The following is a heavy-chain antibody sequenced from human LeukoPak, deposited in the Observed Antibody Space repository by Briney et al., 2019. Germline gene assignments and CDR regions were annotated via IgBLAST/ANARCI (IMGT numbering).Heavy chain of an antibody. J-gene: IGHJ4*02. Sequence: SQTLSLTCTVSGGSISSSTDYWSWIRQPAGKGLEWIGHIYTSGKTNYNPSLKSRVTISVDTSKNQFSLRLRSVTAADTAVYYCARGYGSLGYWGQGTLVIVSS. CDR2: IYTSGKT. V-gene: IGHV4-61*09. CDR3: ARGYGSLGY. CDR1: GGSISSSTDY. D-gene: IGHD4-17*01.